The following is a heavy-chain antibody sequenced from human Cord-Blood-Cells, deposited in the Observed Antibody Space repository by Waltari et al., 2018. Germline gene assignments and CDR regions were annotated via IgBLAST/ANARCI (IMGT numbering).Heavy chain of an antibody. CDR3: ASGVEYYDFWSGYYNWFDP. CDR1: GFTFSSYS. CDR2: ISSSSSYR. J-gene: IGHJ5*02. V-gene: IGHV3-21*01. Sequence: EVQLVESGGGLVKPGGSLRLSCAASGFTFSSYSMNWVRQAPGKGLEWVASISSSSSYRYYADSVKGRFTISGDNAKNSLYLQMNSLRAEDTAVYYCASGVEYYDFWSGYYNWFDPWGQGTLVTVSS. D-gene: IGHD3-3*01.